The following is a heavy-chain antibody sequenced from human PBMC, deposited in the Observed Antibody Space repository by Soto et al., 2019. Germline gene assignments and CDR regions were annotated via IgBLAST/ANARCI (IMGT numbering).Heavy chain of an antibody. CDR1: GFTFSTYA. CDR2: LSGGGGSS. Sequence: EVQLLESGGGLVQPGGSLRLSCAASGFTFSTYAMSWVRQAPGKGLEWVSGLSGGGGSSYYADSVKGRFTISRDNSKNPLYLQMNSLGAEDTALYYCAHNCGFDCHSVFFYWGQGTLVIVSS. D-gene: IGHD5-12*01. J-gene: IGHJ4*02. V-gene: IGHV3-23*01. CDR3: AHNCGFDCHSVFFY.